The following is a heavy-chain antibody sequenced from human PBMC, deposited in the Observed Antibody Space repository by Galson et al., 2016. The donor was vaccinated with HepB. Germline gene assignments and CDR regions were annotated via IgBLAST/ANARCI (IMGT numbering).Heavy chain of an antibody. CDR2: SYYRGRT. CDR3: ATGISVAGKYYYYYMDV. Sequence: GKGLEWIGYSYYRGRTFYNPSLESRVTISVDTSKNQFSLRLSSVTAADTAVYYCATGISVAGKYYYYYMDVWGKGTPVTVSS. V-gene: IGHV4-30-2*04. J-gene: IGHJ6*03. D-gene: IGHD6-19*01.